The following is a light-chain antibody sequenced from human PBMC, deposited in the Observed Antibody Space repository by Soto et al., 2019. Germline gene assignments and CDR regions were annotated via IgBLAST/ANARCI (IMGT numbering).Light chain of an antibody. V-gene: IGKV4-1*01. CDR1: QSVLSSSNNKNY. Sequence: DIVMTQSPESLAVSLGERATINCRSSQSVLSSSNNKNYLVWYQQKPGQPPKLLISWASTRESGVPDRFSGSGSGTDFTLTISSLQAEDVAVYYWQQSYNSPITFGQGTRLEIK. CDR3: QQSYNSPIT. J-gene: IGKJ5*01. CDR2: WAS.